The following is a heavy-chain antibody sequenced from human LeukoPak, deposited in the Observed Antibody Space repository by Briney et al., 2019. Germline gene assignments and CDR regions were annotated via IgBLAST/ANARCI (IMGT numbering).Heavy chain of an antibody. J-gene: IGHJ4*02. Sequence: SGPTLVNPTQTLTLTCTFSGFSLSTRGVGVGWIRQPPGKALEWLALIYWDDDKRYSPSLKSRLTITKDTSKNQVVLTMTNMDPVDTATYYCARQGHYGSGDYYFDYWGQGTLVTVSS. CDR2: IYWDDDK. D-gene: IGHD3-10*01. V-gene: IGHV2-5*02. CDR1: GFSLSTRGVG. CDR3: ARQGHYGSGDYYFDY.